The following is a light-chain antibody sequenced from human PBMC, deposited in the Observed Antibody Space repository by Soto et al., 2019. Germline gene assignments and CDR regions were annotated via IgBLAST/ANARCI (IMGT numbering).Light chain of an antibody. CDR2: AAS. V-gene: IGKV1-39*01. CDR3: QQCHATPLT. J-gene: IGKJ5*01. CDR1: QSISSY. Sequence: DIQMTQSPSSLSASVGDRVTITCRASQSISSYLNWYQQKPGKAPKLLIYAASSLQSGVPSRFSGSGYGTNFTLIISVLQPEDFAIYYCQQCHATPLTFGQGTRLEN.